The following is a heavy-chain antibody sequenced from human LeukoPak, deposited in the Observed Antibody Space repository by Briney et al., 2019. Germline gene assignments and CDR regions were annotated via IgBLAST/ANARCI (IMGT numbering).Heavy chain of an antibody. J-gene: IGHJ5*02. CDR2: IYYSGGT. V-gene: IGHV4-61*08. Sequence: SETLSLTCTVSGGSISSGDYYWSWIRQPPGKGLEWIGYIYYSGGTNYNSSLKSRVTISVDTSKNQFSLKLSSVTAADTAVYYCARGFLGGWFDPWGQGTLVTVSS. CDR3: ARGFLGGWFDP. D-gene: IGHD3-10*01. CDR1: GGSISSGDYY.